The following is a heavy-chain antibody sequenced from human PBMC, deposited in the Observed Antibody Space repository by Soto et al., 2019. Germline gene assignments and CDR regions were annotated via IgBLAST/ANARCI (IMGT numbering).Heavy chain of an antibody. CDR3: AAGTNSDWYTY. D-gene: IGHD1-1*01. J-gene: IGHJ4*02. Sequence: EVQLLESGGGLVQPGGSLRLSCAASGFTFSSYAMSSVRQTPGKGLEWVSLFSGSGGDTYYADSVKGRLTISRDNSKNTLYLQMNSLGAEDTAVYYCAAGTNSDWYTYWGQGTLVTVSS. CDR1: GFTFSSYA. V-gene: IGHV3-23*01. CDR2: FSGSGGDT.